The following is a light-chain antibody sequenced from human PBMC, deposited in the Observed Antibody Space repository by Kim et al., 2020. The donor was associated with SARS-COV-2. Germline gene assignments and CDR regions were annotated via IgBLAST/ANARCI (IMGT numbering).Light chain of an antibody. J-gene: IGLJ2*01. CDR2: GNS. V-gene: IGLV1-40*01. CDR1: SSNIGAGYD. CDR3: QSYDSSLSGVV. Sequence: RVTISCTGSSSNIGAGYDVHWYQQLPGTAPKLLISGNSIRPSGVPDRFSGSKSGTSASLAITGLQAEDEADYYCQSYDSSLSGVVFGGGTKLTVL.